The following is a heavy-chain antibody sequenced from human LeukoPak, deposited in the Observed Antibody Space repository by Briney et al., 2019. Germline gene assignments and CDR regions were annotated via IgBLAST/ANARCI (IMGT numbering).Heavy chain of an antibody. D-gene: IGHD6-19*01. J-gene: IGHJ4*02. CDR3: ARLSFGSGWDPYFDY. V-gene: IGHV4-59*08. Sequence: PSETLSLTCTVSGGSISSYYWSWIRQPLGKGLEWIGYIYYSGSTNYNPSLKSRVTISVDTSKNQFSLKLSSVTAADTAVYYCARLSFGSGWDPYFDYWGQGTLVTVSS. CDR1: GGSISSYY. CDR2: IYYSGST.